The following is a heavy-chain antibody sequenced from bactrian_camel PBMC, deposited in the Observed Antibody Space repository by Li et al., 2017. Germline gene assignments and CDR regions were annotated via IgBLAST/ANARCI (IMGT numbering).Heavy chain of an antibody. V-gene: IGHV3S67*01. CDR3: ATLEYRGGSYPSIFGN. CDR1: GFKQNTAF. D-gene: IGHD2*01. Sequence: DVQLVESGGGLVQAGGSLRLSCATSGFKQNTAFMRWVRQAPGKAREGVAAITPSGSKSHAGSVKGRFTISRDNAKNTVYLQMNSLKSEDTALYYCATLEYRGGSYPSIFGNWGQGTQVTVS. J-gene: IGHJ6*01. CDR2: ITPSGSK.